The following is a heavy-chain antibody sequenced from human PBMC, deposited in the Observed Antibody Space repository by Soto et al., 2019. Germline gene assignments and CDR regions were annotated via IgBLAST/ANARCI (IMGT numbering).Heavy chain of an antibody. J-gene: IGHJ4*02. CDR1: GGTFSSYA. V-gene: IGHV1-69*13. Sequence: GASVKVSCKASGGTFSSYAISWVRQAPGQGLEWMGGIIPIFGTANYAQKFQGRVTITADESTSTAYMELSSLRSEDTAVYYCARYLPAGTTNSPNYFDYWGQGTLVTVSS. CDR2: IIPIFGTA. CDR3: ARYLPAGTTNSPNYFDY. D-gene: IGHD1-7*01.